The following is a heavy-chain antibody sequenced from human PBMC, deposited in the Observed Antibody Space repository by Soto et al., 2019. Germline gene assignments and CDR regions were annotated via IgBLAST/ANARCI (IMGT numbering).Heavy chain of an antibody. Sequence: GASVKVSCKASGGTFSSYAISWVRQAPGQGLEWMGGIIPIFGTANYAQKFQGRVTITADESTSTAYMELSSLRSEDTAVYYGASGGRGWLQFWGQGALVTVSS. CDR2: IIPIFGTA. CDR3: ASGGRGWLQF. V-gene: IGHV1-69*13. CDR1: GGTFSSYA. J-gene: IGHJ4*02. D-gene: IGHD5-12*01.